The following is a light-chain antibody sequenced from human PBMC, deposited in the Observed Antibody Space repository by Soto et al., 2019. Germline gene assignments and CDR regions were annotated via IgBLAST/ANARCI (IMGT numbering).Light chain of an antibody. CDR2: DNT. Sequence: QSVLTQPPSVSGAPGQRVTISCTGSSSNIGAHYDVHWYQQLPGTAPRLLIFDNTNRPSGVPDRFSASKSDTSASLAISGLQAEDEADYYWQSYDIRLRGLVFGTGTKVTVL. CDR1: SSNIGAHYD. J-gene: IGLJ1*01. CDR3: QSYDIRLRGLV. V-gene: IGLV1-40*01.